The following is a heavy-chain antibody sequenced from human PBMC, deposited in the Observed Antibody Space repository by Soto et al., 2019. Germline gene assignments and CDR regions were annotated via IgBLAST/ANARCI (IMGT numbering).Heavy chain of an antibody. CDR3: ARAQRVGKSQQLVQPLYYFDY. V-gene: IGHV1-8*01. Sequence: ASVKVSCKASGYTFTSYDINWVRQATGQGLEWMGWMNPNSGNTGYAQKFQGRVTMTRNTSISTAYMELSSLRSEDTAVYYCARAQRVGKSQQLVQPLYYFDYWGQGTLVTVSS. D-gene: IGHD6-13*01. CDR1: GYTFTSYD. CDR2: MNPNSGNT. J-gene: IGHJ4*02.